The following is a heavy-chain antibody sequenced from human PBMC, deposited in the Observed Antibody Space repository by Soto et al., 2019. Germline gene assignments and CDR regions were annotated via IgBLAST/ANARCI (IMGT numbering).Heavy chain of an antibody. CDR2: IYHSGST. CDR3: ARVPGP. V-gene: IGHV4-30-2*01. J-gene: IGHJ5*02. Sequence: SETMSLTCSVADGYSSGGGYSWSWIRQPPGKGLEWIGYIYHSGSTYYNPSLKSRVTISVDRSKNQFSLKLSSVTAADTAVYYCARVPGPWGQGTLVTVSS. CDR1: DGYSSGGGYS.